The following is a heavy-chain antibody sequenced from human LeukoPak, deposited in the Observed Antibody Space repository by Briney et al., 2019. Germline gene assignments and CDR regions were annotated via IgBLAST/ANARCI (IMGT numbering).Heavy chain of an antibody. CDR3: ARKETYYYGSGSYSYFDY. V-gene: IGHV1-2*02. Sequence: ASVKVSCKASGYTFTGYYMHRVRQAPGQGLEWMGWINPNSGGTNYAQKFQGRVTMTRDTSISTAYMELSRLRSDDTAVYYCARKETYYYGSGSYSYFDYWGQGTLVTVSS. J-gene: IGHJ4*02. CDR1: GYTFTGYY. CDR2: INPNSGGT. D-gene: IGHD3-10*01.